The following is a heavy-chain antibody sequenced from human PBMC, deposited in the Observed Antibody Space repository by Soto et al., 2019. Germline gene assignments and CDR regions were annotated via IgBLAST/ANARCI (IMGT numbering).Heavy chain of an antibody. CDR1: GYSFTTYW. J-gene: IGHJ4*02. CDR2: IYPRDSDT. D-gene: IGHD5-12*01. Sequence: GESLKISCKASGYSFTTYWIGWVRQMPGKGLEWMGIIYPRDSDTRYSPSFQGQVTISADKAISTAHLEWSSLKASDTAIYYCARSYSGYDYYFDYWGQGTQVTVSS. V-gene: IGHV5-51*01. CDR3: ARSYSGYDYYFDY.